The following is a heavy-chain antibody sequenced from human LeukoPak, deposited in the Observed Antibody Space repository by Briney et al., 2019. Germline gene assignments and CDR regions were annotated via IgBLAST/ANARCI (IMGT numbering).Heavy chain of an antibody. CDR1: GFTFSSYS. J-gene: IGHJ4*02. V-gene: IGHV3-21*01. CDR3: ASGSPLDY. Sequence: GGSLRLSCAVSGFTFSSYSMNWVRQAPGRGLEWVSSISSSSSYIYYADSVKGRFTISRDNAKNSLCLQMNSLRAEDTAVYYCASGSPLDYWGQGTLVTVSS. CDR2: ISSSSSYI. D-gene: IGHD3-10*01.